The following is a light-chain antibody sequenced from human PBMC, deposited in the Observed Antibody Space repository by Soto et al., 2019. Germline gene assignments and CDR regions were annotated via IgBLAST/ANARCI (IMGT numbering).Light chain of an antibody. Sequence: SYELTQPPSVSVAPGQTARITCGGNNIAAKDVHWYQQRPGQAPVLVVYDDSERPSGIPERISGSNPGSTATLTISRVEAGDEADYFCQVWDSSSDHWVFGGGTKLTVL. CDR1: NIAAKD. CDR3: QVWDSSSDHWV. J-gene: IGLJ3*02. CDR2: DDS. V-gene: IGLV3-21*02.